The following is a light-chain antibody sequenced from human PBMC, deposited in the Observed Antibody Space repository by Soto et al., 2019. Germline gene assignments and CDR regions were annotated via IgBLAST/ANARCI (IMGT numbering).Light chain of an antibody. CDR2: GAS. V-gene: IGKV3-20*01. CDR3: QQYATPSGA. CDR1: QSVNSNY. Sequence: EIVLTQSPGTLSLSPGERATLSCRASQSVNSNYLAWYQQKPGQAPRLLIYGASSRAAGLPDRFSGSGSGTDFTLAISRLEPEDFAVYYCQQYATPSGAFGQGNKVEIK. J-gene: IGKJ1*01.